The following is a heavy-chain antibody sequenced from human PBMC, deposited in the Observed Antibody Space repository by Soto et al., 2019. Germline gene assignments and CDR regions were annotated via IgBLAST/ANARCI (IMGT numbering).Heavy chain of an antibody. D-gene: IGHD1-1*01. CDR1: GYSFSTHS. J-gene: IGHJ6*02. V-gene: IGHV1-3*01. Sequence: ASVKVSCKASGYSFSTHSIHWVRQAPGQGREWMGWINGGNGNTKYSQKFRDRVTITRDASASTGYMELSSLRSEDTAVYYCARGKGMEENYYYYGMDVWGQGXTVTVYS. CDR3: ARGKGMEENYYYYGMDV. CDR2: INGGNGNT.